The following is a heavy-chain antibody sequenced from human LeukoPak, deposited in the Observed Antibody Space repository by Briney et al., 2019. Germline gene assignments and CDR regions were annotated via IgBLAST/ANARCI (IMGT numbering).Heavy chain of an antibody. D-gene: IGHD6-13*01. CDR3: ARTLVAAPGSKGGP. CDR1: GFSFSDYY. CDR2: ISGSSSYT. V-gene: IGHV3-11*03. Sequence: GGSLRLSCAASGFSFSDYYMSWIRQAPRKELEWVSYISGSSSYTDYADSVKGRFTISRDNAKNSLYLQMNSLRVEDTAVYYCARTLVAAPGSKGGPWGQGTLVTVSS. J-gene: IGHJ5*02.